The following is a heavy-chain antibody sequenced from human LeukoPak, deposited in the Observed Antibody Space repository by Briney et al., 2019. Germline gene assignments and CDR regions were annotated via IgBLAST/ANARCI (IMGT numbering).Heavy chain of an antibody. CDR2: IRYDGSSK. V-gene: IGHV3-30*02. J-gene: IGHJ4*02. D-gene: IGHD6-19*01. CDR3: ARGAVAGLFDY. CDR1: GFTFSYYG. Sequence: GGSLRLSCAASGFTFSYYGIHWVRQAPGKGLEWVAFIRYDGSSKYYGDSVKGRFSISRDNSKNTLYLQMNSLRAEDTAVYYCARGAVAGLFDYWGQGTLVTVSS.